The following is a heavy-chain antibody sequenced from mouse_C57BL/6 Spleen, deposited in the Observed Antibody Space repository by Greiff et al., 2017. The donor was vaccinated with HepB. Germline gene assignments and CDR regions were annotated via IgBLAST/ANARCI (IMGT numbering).Heavy chain of an antibody. CDR1: GYTFTSYW. D-gene: IGHD3-1*01. CDR2: IDPSDSYT. V-gene: IGHV1-59*01. Sequence: VQLQQPGAELVRPGTSVKLSCKASGYTFTSYWMHWVKQRPGQGLEWIGVIDPSDSYTNYNQKFKGKATLTVDTSSSTAYMQLSSLTSEDSAVYYCARSQGYYWYFDVWGTGTTVTVSS. J-gene: IGHJ1*03. CDR3: ARSQGYYWYFDV.